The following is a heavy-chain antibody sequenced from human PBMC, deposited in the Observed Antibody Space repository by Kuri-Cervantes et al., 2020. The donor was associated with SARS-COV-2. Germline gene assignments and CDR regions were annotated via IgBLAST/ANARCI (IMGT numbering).Heavy chain of an antibody. J-gene: IGHJ4*02. CDR2: ISSSSSYI. V-gene: IGHV3-21*01. CDR1: GFTFSSYA. D-gene: IGHD6-19*01. Sequence: GESLKISCAASGFTFSSYAMSWVRQAPGKGLEWVSSISSSSSYIYYADSVKGRFTISRDNAKNSLYLQMNSLRAEDTAVYYCARNRGSGWPFFDYWGQGTLVTVSS. CDR3: ARNRGSGWPFFDY.